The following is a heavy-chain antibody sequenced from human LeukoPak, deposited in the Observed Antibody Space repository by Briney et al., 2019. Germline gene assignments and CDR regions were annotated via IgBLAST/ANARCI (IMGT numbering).Heavy chain of an antibody. CDR2: INHSGST. CDR3: ARSGVAVTPFGP. D-gene: IGHD4-11*01. CDR1: GGSFSGYY. Sequence: SETLSLTCAVYGGSFSGYYWSWIRQPPGKGLEWIGEINHSGSTNYNPSLKGRVTISVDTSKNQFSLKLSSVTAADTAVYYCARSGVAVTPFGPWGQGTLVTVSS. V-gene: IGHV4-34*01. J-gene: IGHJ5*02.